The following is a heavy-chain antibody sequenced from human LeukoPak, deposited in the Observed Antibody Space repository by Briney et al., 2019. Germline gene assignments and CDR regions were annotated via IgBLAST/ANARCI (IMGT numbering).Heavy chain of an antibody. CDR2: IYYSGSGST. J-gene: IGHJ3*02. CDR1: GGSISSSNW. CDR3: ARNSYYYNSGEGAFDI. Sequence: SETLSLTCAVSGGSISSSNWWSWVRQPPGKGLEWIGEIYYSGSGSTNYNPSLKSRVTISVDTSKNQFSLNLSSVTAADTAVYYCARNSYYYNSGEGAFDIWGQGTMVTVSS. V-gene: IGHV4-4*02. D-gene: IGHD3-22*01.